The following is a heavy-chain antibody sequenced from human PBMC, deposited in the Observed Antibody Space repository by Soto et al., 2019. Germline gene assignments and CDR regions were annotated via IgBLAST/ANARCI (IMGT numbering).Heavy chain of an antibody. D-gene: IGHD3-22*01. CDR2: INAGNGNT. CDR1: GYTFTSYA. V-gene: IGHV1-3*01. CDR3: ARDVTRHYYDSSGYSRHNILYYYYGMDV. Sequence: QVQLVQSGAEVKKPGASVKVSCKASGYTFTSYAMHWVRQAPGQRLEWMGWINAGNGNTKYSQKFQGRVTITRDTSASTAYMELSSLRSEDTAVYYCARDVTRHYYDSSGYSRHNILYYYYGMDVWGQGTTVTVSS. J-gene: IGHJ6*02.